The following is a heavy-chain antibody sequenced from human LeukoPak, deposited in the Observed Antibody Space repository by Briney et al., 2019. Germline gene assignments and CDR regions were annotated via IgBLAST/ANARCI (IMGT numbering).Heavy chain of an antibody. CDR1: GGSISSYY. J-gene: IGHJ5*02. CDR2: IYTSGST. CDR3: VRGKRWLNYNWFDP. V-gene: IGHV4-4*07. D-gene: IGHD5-12*01. Sequence: KPSETLSLTCTVSGGSISSYYWSWIRQPAGKGLEWIGRIYTSGSTNYNPSLKSRVTMSVDTSKNQFSLKLSSVTAADTAVYYCVRGKRWLNYNWFDPWGQGTLVTVSS.